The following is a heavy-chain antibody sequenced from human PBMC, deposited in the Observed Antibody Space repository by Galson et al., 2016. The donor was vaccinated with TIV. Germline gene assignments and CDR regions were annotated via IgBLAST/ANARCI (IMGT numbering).Heavy chain of an antibody. J-gene: IGHJ4*02. CDR3: TTGLSRRSDY. CDR2: IRSNTDGGTP. CDR1: GFTFSNAW. Sequence: SLRLSCAASGFTFSNAWMSWVRQAPGKGLEWVGRIRSNTDGGTPDYAAPGKGRFTISRDDSENTLYLQVNSLKIEDTAVYYCTTGLSRRSDYWGQGTLVTVSS. D-gene: IGHD2-21*02. V-gene: IGHV3-15*05.